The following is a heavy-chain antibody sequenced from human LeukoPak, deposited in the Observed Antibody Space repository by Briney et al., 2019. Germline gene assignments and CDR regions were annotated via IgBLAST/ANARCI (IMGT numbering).Heavy chain of an antibody. Sequence: PGGSLRLSCAASGFTFSSYEMNWVRQAPGKGLEWVSYISSSGTTIYYADSVKGRLTISRDNAKNSLYLQMNSLRADDTALYYCARDPWTVYSIWGQGTLVTVSS. CDR1: GFTFSSYE. J-gene: IGHJ4*02. CDR2: ISSSGTTI. V-gene: IGHV3-48*03. D-gene: IGHD2-8*01. CDR3: ARDPWTVYSI.